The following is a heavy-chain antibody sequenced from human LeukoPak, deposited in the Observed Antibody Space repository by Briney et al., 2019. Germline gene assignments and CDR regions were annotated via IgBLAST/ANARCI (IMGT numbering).Heavy chain of an antibody. CDR3: ARGPITQGYYYYYMDV. D-gene: IGHD5-12*01. CDR2: ISSSSSYI. V-gene: IGHV3-21*01. J-gene: IGHJ6*03. Sequence: GGSLRLSCAASGFTFSSYSMNWVRQAPGKGLEWVSSISSSSSYIYYADSVKGRFTISRDNAMNSPYLQMNSLRGEDTAVYYCARGPITQGYYYYYMDVWGKGTTVTVSS. CDR1: GFTFSSYS.